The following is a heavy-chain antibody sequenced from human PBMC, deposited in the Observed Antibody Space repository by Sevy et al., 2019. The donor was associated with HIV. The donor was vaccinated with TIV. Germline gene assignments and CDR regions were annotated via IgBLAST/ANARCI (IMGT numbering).Heavy chain of an antibody. Sequence: GGSLRLSCAASGFSFDDYVMHWVRQVPGKGLEWVSGISWNSGNIGYVDAVKGRFTISRDNAKNSLYLQMNSLRPEDTALYYCAKDMGGSLYYYYGMDVWGQGTTVTVSS. CDR1: GFSFDDYV. CDR2: ISWNSGNI. CDR3: AKDMGGSLYYYYGMDV. V-gene: IGHV3-9*01. J-gene: IGHJ6*02. D-gene: IGHD1-26*01.